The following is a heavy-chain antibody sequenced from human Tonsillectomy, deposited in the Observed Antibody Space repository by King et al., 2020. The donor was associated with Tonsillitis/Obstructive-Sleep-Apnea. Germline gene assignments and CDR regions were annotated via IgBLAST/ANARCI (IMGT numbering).Heavy chain of an antibody. V-gene: IGHV3-66*01. Sequence: VQLVESGGGLDQPGESLRLSCAASGFVVSRNHMNWVRQAPGKGLEWVSVLYSGGNTYYADSVKGRFTVSRDNSKNTLYLQMNSLRVDDTAVYFCARGTPDYDLWSAFDYWGQGTLVTVSS. CDR3: ARGTPDYDLWSAFDY. CDR2: LYSGGNT. CDR1: GFVVSRNH. J-gene: IGHJ4*02. D-gene: IGHD3-3*01.